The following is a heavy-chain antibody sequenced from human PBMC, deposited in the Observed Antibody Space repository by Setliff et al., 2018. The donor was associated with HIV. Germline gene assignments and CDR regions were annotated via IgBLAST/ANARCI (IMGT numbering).Heavy chain of an antibody. Sequence: ASETLSLTCTVSGGSISSSSYYWGWIRQPPGKGLEWIGSIYHTGITYDNPSLKSRVTISVDTSKNQISLKLSSVTAADTAVYYCARGTSGSGWYLDYYYYGMDVWGQGTTVTVSS. D-gene: IGHD6-19*01. J-gene: IGHJ6*02. CDR2: IYHTGIT. V-gene: IGHV4-39*01. CDR1: GGSISSSSYY. CDR3: ARGTSGSGWYLDYYYYGMDV.